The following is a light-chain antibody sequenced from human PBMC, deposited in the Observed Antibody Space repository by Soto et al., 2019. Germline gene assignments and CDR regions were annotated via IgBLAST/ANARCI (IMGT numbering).Light chain of an antibody. CDR2: DAS. V-gene: IGKV1-5*01. CDR1: QSISSW. Sequence: DIPMTQSPSTLSASVGDRVTITCRASQSISSWLAWYQQKPGKAPKLLIYDASSLESGVPSRFSGSGSGTEFTLTISSLQPDDFAPYYCQQYNSYWGTFGQGTKLEIK. CDR3: QQYNSYWGT. J-gene: IGKJ2*02.